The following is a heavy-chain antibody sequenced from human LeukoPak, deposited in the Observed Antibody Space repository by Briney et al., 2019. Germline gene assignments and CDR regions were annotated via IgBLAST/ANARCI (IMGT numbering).Heavy chain of an antibody. CDR1: GFTFSSYA. V-gene: IGHV3-53*01. Sequence: GGSLRLSCAASGFTFSSYAMSWVRQAPGKGLEWVSVIYSGGSTYYADSVKGRFTISRDNSKNTLYLQMNSLRAEDTAVYYCARGGGYYDILTGYYNPDAFDIWGQGTMVTVSS. CDR3: ARGGGYYDILTGYYNPDAFDI. J-gene: IGHJ3*02. D-gene: IGHD3-9*01. CDR2: IYSGGST.